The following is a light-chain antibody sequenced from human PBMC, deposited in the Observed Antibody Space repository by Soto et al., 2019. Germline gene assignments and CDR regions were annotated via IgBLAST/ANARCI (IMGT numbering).Light chain of an antibody. V-gene: IGLV1-40*01. CDR3: QSYDSSLSASV. CDR1: SSNIGAGFD. CDR2: ANT. J-gene: IGLJ2*01. Sequence: QSVLTQPPSVSGAPGQRVTISCTGSSSNIGAGFDVHWYQQLPGTAPKLLMFANTDRPSGVPDRFSGYKSGASASLAITGLQAEDEADYYCQSYDSSLSASVFGGVTKLTVL.